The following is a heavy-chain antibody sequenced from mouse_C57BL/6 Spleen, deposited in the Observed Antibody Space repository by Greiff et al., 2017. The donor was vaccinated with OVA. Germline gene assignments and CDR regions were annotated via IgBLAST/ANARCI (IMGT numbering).Heavy chain of an antibody. CDR3: ARRDYYGSSYLDD. CDR1: GYAFSSYW. Sequence: VNVVESGAELVKPGASVKISCKASGYAFSSYWMNWVKQRPGKGLEWIGQIYPGDGDTNYNGKFKGKATLTADKSSSTAYMQLSSLTSEDSAVYFGARRDYYGSSYLDDWGQGTTLTVSS. V-gene: IGHV1-80*01. J-gene: IGHJ2*01. CDR2: IYPGDGDT. D-gene: IGHD1-1*01.